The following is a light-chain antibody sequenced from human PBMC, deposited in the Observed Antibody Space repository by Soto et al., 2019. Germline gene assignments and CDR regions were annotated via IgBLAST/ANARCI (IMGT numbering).Light chain of an antibody. CDR2: DAS. Sequence: EIVLTQSPATLSLSPGERATLPCRASQNINNYLAWYQQKPGQAPRLLIYDASIRATGIPARFSGSGAGTDFTLTISSLEPEDFAVYYCQQRSNWPMYTFGQGTKLEIK. J-gene: IGKJ2*01. CDR3: QQRSNWPMYT. CDR1: QNINNY. V-gene: IGKV3-11*01.